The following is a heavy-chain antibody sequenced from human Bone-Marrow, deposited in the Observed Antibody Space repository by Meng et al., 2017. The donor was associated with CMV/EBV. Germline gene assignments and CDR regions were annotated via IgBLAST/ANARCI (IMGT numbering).Heavy chain of an antibody. J-gene: IGHJ4*02. CDR1: GYTLTELS. CDR3: ATAVVVPAAIDYFDY. V-gene: IGHV1-24*01. Sequence: ASVKVSCKDSGYTLTELSMHWVRQAPGKGLEWMGGFDPEDGETIYAQKFQGRVTMTEDTSTDTAYMELSSLRSEDTAVYYCATAVVVPAAIDYFDYWGQGTLVTVSS. D-gene: IGHD2-2*01. CDR2: FDPEDGET.